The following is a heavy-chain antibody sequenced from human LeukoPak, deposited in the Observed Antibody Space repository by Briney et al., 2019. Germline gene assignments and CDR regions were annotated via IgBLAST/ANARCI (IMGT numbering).Heavy chain of an antibody. J-gene: IGHJ4*02. V-gene: IGHV3-53*05. CDR3: AKDPLYSSSSSGLDY. D-gene: IGHD6-6*01. CDR1: GFTVSSNY. CDR2: IYSGGST. Sequence: GGSLRLSCAASGFTVSSNYMSWVRQAPGKGLEWVSVIYSGGSTYYADSVKGRFTISRDNSKNTLYLQMNSLRAEDTAVYYCAKDPLYSSSSSGLDYWGQGTLVTVSS.